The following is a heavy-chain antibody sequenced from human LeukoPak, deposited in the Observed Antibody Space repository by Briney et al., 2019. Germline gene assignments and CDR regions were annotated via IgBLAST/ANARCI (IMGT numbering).Heavy chain of an antibody. D-gene: IGHD4-23*01. CDR2: IYYSGST. J-gene: IGHJ3*02. CDR1: GGSISSYY. CDR3: ARGIAYGGNSLGSLDI. V-gene: IGHV4-59*01. Sequence: SETLSLTCTVSGGSISSYYWSWIRQPPGKGPEWIGYIYYSGSTNYNPSLKSRVTISVDTSKNQFSLKLSSVTAADTAVYYCARGIAYGGNSLGSLDIWGQGTMVTVSS.